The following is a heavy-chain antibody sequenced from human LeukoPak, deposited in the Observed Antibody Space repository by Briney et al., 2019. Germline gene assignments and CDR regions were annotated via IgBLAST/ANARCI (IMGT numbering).Heavy chain of an antibody. CDR1: GYTFISYG. CDR2: ISAYNGNT. CDR3: ARELDTAMVTSAFDI. Sequence: ASVKVSCKASGYTFISYGISWVRQAPGQGLEWMGWISAYNGNTNYAQKLQGRVTMTTDTSTSTAYMELRSLRSDDTAVYYCARELDTAMVTSAFDIWGQGTMVTVSS. D-gene: IGHD5-18*01. J-gene: IGHJ3*02. V-gene: IGHV1-18*01.